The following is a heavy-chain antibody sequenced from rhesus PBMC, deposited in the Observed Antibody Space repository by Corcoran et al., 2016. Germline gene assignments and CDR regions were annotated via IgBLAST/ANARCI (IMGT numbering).Heavy chain of an antibody. CDR3: SGDGDDSGYHPFDY. V-gene: IGHV4-122*02. CDR1: GGPISSGFYY. Sequence: QVQLQESGPGLVKPSVTLSPPCAFSGGPISSGFYYWSWIRQPPGKGVWWIGYMTYSGSTRYNPSLKSRVTISRDTTTNQFSLQLSSVTGADTAVYYCSGDGDDSGYHPFDYWGQGVLVTVSS. J-gene: IGHJ4*01. CDR2: MTYSGST. D-gene: IGHD3-28*01.